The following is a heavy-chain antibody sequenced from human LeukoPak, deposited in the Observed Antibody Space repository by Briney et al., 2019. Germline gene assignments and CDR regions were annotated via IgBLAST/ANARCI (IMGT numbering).Heavy chain of an antibody. Sequence: GGSLRLSCAASGFTFSSYSMYWVRQAPGKGLEWVSSISSSSSYIYYADSVKGRFTISRDNSKNTLYLQMNSLRAEDTAVYYCARDLEQWLSQPDFDYWGQGTLVTVSS. D-gene: IGHD6-19*01. CDR3: ARDLEQWLSQPDFDY. J-gene: IGHJ4*02. V-gene: IGHV3-21*01. CDR2: ISSSSSYI. CDR1: GFTFSSYS.